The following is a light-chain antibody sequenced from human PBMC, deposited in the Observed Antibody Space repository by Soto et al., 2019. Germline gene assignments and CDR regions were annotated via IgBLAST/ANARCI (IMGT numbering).Light chain of an antibody. J-gene: IGKJ1*01. CDR1: QSVRSIY. CDR2: GTS. CDR3: QQYDSSTGT. V-gene: IGKV3-20*01. Sequence: EIVFTPSRGTLSVSTWERATLSCRASQSVRSIYLAWYQQKPGQAPRLLIYGTSSRDTGIPDRFSGGGSGTDFTLTISRLEPDDFAVYYCQQYDSSTGTFGQGTKVDIK.